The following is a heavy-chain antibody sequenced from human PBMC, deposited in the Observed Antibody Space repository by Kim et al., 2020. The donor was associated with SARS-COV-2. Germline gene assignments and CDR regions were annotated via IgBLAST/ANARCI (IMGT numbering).Heavy chain of an antibody. V-gene: IGHV4-59*13. CDR3: ARASYGGNLVYFDY. Sequence: SETLSLTCTVSGVSISSYYWSWIRQPPGKGLEWIGYIYYRGSTYYNPSLKSRITISMDPSKNQFSLKLSSVIAADTAVYYCARASYGGNLVYFDYWGQGTLVTVSS. CDR2: IYYRGST. D-gene: IGHD5-12*01. J-gene: IGHJ4*02. CDR1: GVSISSYY.